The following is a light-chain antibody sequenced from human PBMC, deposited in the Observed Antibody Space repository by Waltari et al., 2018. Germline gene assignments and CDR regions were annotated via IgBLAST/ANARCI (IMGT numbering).Light chain of an antibody. J-gene: IGKJ1*01. CDR1: QSVSSN. CDR3: QQYNNWFWT. Sequence: EIVMTQSPATLSVSPGERATLSCRASQSVSSNLAWYQQKPGQAPRLLIYGASTRGTGIPASFSGSGSGTEFTLTISSLQSEDFAVYYCQQYNNWFWTFGQGTKVEIK. CDR2: GAS. V-gene: IGKV3-15*01.